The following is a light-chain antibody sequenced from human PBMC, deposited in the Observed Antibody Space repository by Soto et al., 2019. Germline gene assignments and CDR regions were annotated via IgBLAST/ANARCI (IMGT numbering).Light chain of an antibody. CDR1: RSDVGGYNF. CDR2: DVT. CDR3: SSYTSSTTVV. J-gene: IGLJ2*01. Sequence: QSALTQPASVSGSPGQSITISCTGTRSDVGGYNFVSWYQQHPGTAPKLMIYDVTNRPSGVSNRFSGSKSGNTASLTISGLQAEDDADYYCSSYTSSTTVVFGGGTKLTVL. V-gene: IGLV2-14*01.